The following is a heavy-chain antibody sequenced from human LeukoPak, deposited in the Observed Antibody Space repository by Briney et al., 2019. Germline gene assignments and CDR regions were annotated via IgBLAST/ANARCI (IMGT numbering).Heavy chain of an antibody. CDR2: ISPYNGNT. V-gene: IGHV1-18*01. CDR3: AREEYGYVWGSYRSEF. CDR1: GYTFTSYD. J-gene: IGHJ4*02. D-gene: IGHD3-16*02. Sequence: ASVKVSCKASGYTFTSYDISWVRQAPGQGLEWMGWISPYNGNTNYVQKLQGRVTMTTDTSTSTAYMELRSLRSDDTAVYYCAREEYGYVWGSYRSEFWGQGTLVTVSS.